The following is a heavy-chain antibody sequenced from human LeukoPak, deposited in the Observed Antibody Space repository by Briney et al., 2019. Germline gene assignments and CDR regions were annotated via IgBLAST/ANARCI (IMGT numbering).Heavy chain of an antibody. D-gene: IGHD2-2*01. V-gene: IGHV1-2*02. CDR1: GYTFTGYY. Sequence: ASVKVSCKASGYTFTGYYMHWVRQAPGPGLEGMGWINPNSGGTNYAQKFQGRVTMTRDTSISTAYMELTRLRSDDTPVYDCARAGLGYCSSTSCYAGYYYYYYMDVWGKGTTVTVSS. CDR3: ARAGLGYCSSTSCYAGYYYYYYMDV. CDR2: INPNSGGT. J-gene: IGHJ6*03.